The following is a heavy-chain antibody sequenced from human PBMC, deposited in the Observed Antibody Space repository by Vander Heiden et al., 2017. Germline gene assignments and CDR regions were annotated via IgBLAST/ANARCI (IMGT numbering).Heavy chain of an antibody. CDR2: IYYTGDT. CDR3: ARQPWQLSAYYFDY. V-gene: IGHV4-59*01. CDR1: GGSINNYY. Sequence: QVQLQESGPGLVKPSETLSLTCTVSGGSINNYYWTWIRQPPGKGLEWIGYIYYTGDTNYNPSRKSRATISVDTSKNQFSLKLRSVSAADTAVYYCARQPWQLSAYYFDYWGQGAPVTVSS. J-gene: IGHJ4*02. D-gene: IGHD6-13*01.